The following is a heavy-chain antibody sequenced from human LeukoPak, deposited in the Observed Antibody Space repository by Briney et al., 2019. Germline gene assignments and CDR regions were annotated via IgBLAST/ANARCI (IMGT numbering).Heavy chain of an antibody. V-gene: IGHV3-11*04. CDR3: ARVWSATDAFDI. D-gene: IGHD3-3*01. Sequence: GGSLRLSCAASGFTFSDYYMSWIRQAPGKGLEWVSYISSSGSTIYYADSVKGRFTTSRDNAKNSLYLQMNSLRAEDTAVYYCARVWSATDAFDIWGQGTMVTVSS. CDR1: GFTFSDYY. J-gene: IGHJ3*02. CDR2: ISSSGSTI.